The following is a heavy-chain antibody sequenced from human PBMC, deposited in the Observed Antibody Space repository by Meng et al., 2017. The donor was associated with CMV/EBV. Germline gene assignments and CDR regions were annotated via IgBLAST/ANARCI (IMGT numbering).Heavy chain of an antibody. Sequence: GGPLRLSCAASGFTFSSYSMNWVRQAPGKGLEWVSYISSSSSTIYYADSVTGRFTISRDNAKNSLYLQMNSLRAEDTAVYYCARETWQWLVGVWGQGTTVTVSS. D-gene: IGHD6-19*01. CDR3: ARETWQWLVGV. J-gene: IGHJ6*02. V-gene: IGHV3-48*04. CDR2: ISSSSSTI. CDR1: GFTFSSYS.